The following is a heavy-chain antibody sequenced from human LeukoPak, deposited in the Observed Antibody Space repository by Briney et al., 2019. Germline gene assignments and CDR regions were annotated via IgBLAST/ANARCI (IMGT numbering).Heavy chain of an antibody. CDR3: VRNQWVEQYWYFDL. D-gene: IGHD1/OR15-1a*01. Sequence: PGGSLRLSCAASGFTFRNYAMSWVRQAPGKGLEWVSGINGADTTTLYADSVKGRFTISRDNSKNALSLQMNSLRAEDTAVYYCVRNQWVEQYWYFDLWGRRTMVTVSS. V-gene: IGHV3-23*01. CDR1: GFTFRNYA. CDR2: INGADTTT. J-gene: IGHJ2*01.